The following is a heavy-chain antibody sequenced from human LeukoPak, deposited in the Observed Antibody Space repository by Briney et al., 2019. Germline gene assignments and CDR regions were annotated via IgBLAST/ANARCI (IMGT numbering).Heavy chain of an antibody. D-gene: IGHD4-23*01. CDR2: IYPGDSDT. CDR1: GYSFTTYW. J-gene: IGHJ4*02. Sequence: GESLKISCKGSGYSFTTYWIGWVRQMPGKGLEWMGIIYPGDSDTRYSPSFQGQVTISVDKSISTAYLQWSSLKASDSAMYYCARHRSDHGGNSGGRAIDCWGQGTLVTVSS. V-gene: IGHV5-51*01. CDR3: ARHRSDHGGNSGGRAIDC.